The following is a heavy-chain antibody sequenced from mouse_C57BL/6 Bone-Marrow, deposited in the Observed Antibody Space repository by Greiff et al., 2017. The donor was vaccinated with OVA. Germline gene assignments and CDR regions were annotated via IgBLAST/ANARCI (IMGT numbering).Heavy chain of an antibody. CDR3: ARDYYYGLYWYFDV. CDR1: GYTFTSYW. J-gene: IGHJ1*03. V-gene: IGHV1-55*01. CDR2: IYPGSGST. Sequence: QVQLQQPGAELVKPGASVKMSCKASGYTFTSYWITWVKQRPGQGLEWIGDIYPGSGSTNYNEKFKSKATLTVDTSSSTAYMQLSSLTSEDSAVYDCARDYYYGLYWYFDVWGTGTTVTVSS. D-gene: IGHD1-1*01.